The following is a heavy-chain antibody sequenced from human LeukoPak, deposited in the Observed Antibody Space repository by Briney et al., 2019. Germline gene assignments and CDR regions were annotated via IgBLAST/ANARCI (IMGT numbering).Heavy chain of an antibody. CDR1: GYTFTSYG. D-gene: IGHD3-3*01. J-gene: IGHJ4*02. V-gene: IGHV1-18*01. CDR2: NSAYNGNT. Sequence: ASVKVSCKASGYTFTSYGISWVRQAPGQGLEWMGWNSAYNGNTNYAQKLQGRVTMTTDTSTSTAYMELRSLRSDDTAVYYCARVPSNPNYDFWSGYYFDYWGQGTLVTVSS. CDR3: ARVPSNPNYDFWSGYYFDY.